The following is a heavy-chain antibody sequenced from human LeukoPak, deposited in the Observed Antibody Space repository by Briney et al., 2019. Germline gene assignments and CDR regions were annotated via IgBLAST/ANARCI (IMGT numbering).Heavy chain of an antibody. Sequence: ASVKVSCKASGYTFTGQYMHWVRQAPEQGLEWMGWINPNTGGTNYAQKFQGRVTMTRDTAISTAYMELSRLRSDDTAVYYCARDIRRSKYYDSQSAFDFWGQGTLVSVSS. J-gene: IGHJ4*02. CDR1: GYTFTGQY. CDR3: ARDIRRSKYYDSQSAFDF. V-gene: IGHV1-2*02. CDR2: INPNTGGT. D-gene: IGHD3-22*01.